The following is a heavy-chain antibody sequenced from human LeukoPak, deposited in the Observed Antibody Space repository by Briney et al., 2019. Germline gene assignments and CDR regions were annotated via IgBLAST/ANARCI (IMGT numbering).Heavy chain of an antibody. CDR2: TSADKRST. CDR1: GFTFGIYW. Sequence: PGGSLRLSCEASGFTFGIYWMHWVRQAPGKGLVWVSRTSADKRSTSYAGSVKGRFTISRDNAKNTLYLQMNSLRAEDTAIYYCARDSEYCTGSTCRLDYWGQGTLVTVSS. V-gene: IGHV3-74*01. D-gene: IGHD2-15*01. CDR3: ARDSEYCTGSTCRLDY. J-gene: IGHJ4*02.